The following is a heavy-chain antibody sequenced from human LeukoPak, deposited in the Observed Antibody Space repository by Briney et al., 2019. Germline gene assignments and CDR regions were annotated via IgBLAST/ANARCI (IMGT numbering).Heavy chain of an antibody. CDR3: ARDLRSRDAFDI. J-gene: IGHJ3*02. CDR2: INPNSGGT. D-gene: IGHD6-13*01. CDR1: GYTFTGYY. V-gene: IGHV1-2*02. Sequence: ASMKVSCKASGYTFTGYYMHWVRQAPGQGLEWMGWINPNSGGTNYAQKFQGRVTMTRDTSISTAYMELSRLRSDDTAVYYCARDLRSRDAFDIWGQGTMVTVSS.